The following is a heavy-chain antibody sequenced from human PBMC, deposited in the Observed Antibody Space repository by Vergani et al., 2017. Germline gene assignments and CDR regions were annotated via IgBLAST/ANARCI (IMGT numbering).Heavy chain of an antibody. D-gene: IGHD3-22*01. CDR3: ARDGGVNYYDSSGHYWGY. Sequence: QVQLVQSGAEVKKPGSSVKVSCKASGGTFSSYAISWVRQAPGQGLEWMGGIIPIFGTANYAQKFQGRVTITADESTSTAYMELRSLRSDDTAVYYCARDGGVNYYDSSGHYWGYWGQGTLVTVSS. CDR1: GGTFSSYA. J-gene: IGHJ4*02. CDR2: IIPIFGTA. V-gene: IGHV1-69*13.